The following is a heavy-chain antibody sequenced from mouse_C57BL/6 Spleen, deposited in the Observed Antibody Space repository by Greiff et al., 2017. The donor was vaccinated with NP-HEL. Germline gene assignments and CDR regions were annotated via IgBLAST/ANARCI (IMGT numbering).Heavy chain of an antibody. CDR1: GYTFTSYW. CDR2: IHPNSGST. D-gene: IGHD2-4*01. V-gene: IGHV1-64*01. J-gene: IGHJ2*01. Sequence: QVQLQQPGAELVKPGASVKLSCKASGYTFTSYWMHWVKQRPGQGLEWIGMIHPNSGSTNYNEKFKSKATLTVDKSSSTADMQLSSLTSEDSAVYYCAREFYDYDVTFDYWGQGTTLTVSS. CDR3: AREFYDYDVTFDY.